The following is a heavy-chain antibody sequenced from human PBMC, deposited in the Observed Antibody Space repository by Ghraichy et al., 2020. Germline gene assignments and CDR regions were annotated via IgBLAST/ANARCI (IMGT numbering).Heavy chain of an antibody. CDR1: GGSLTNYY. Sequence: LRLSCAAYGGSLTNYYWDRIRQHPGKGLEWIGEINHSGSANYNPSLKSRVAISLDTSKNQFFLKLNSVTVADTAVYFCARRSIRSTVVVQPPTRGGFDPWGQGVLVTVSS. J-gene: IGHJ5*02. V-gene: IGHV4-34*01. CDR3: ARRSIRSTVVVQPPTRGGFDP. CDR2: INHSGSA. D-gene: IGHD1-1*01.